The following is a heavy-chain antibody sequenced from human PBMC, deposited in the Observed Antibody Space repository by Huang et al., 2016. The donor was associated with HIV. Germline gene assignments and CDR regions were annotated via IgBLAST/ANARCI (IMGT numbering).Heavy chain of an antibody. CDR1: GCTFSSYS. CDR3: AMGYGPFDF. J-gene: IGHJ4*02. V-gene: IGHV3-48*01. Sequence: EVHLVESGGGLVQPGGSLRLSCAAFGCTFSSYSMNWVSQTPGKGLEWVSYISSTGSAKYYADSVKDRFTSSRDNANNSLYLQMNSLRAEDAGVYFCAMGYGPFDFWGQGTLVTVSS. D-gene: IGHD5-18*01. CDR2: ISSTGSAK.